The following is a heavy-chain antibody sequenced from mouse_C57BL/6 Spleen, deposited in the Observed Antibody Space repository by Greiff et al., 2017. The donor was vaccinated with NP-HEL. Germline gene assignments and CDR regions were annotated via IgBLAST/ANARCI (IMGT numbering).Heavy chain of an antibody. V-gene: IGHV1-64*01. Sequence: QVQLQQPGAELVKPGASVKLSCKASGYNFTSYWMHWVKQRPGQGLEWIGMIHPNSGRTNYNEKFKSKATLTVDKSSSTAYMQLSSLTSEDSAVYYCARNYYGSSYGNDYWGQGTTLTVSS. D-gene: IGHD1-1*01. CDR1: GYNFTSYW. CDR2: IHPNSGRT. J-gene: IGHJ2*01. CDR3: ARNYYGSSYGNDY.